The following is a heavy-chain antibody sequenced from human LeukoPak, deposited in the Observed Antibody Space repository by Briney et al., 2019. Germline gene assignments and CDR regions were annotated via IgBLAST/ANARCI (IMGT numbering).Heavy chain of an antibody. J-gene: IGHJ5*02. D-gene: IGHD3-22*01. V-gene: IGHV3-23*01. CDR1: GFTFSSYA. Sequence: QPGGSLRLSCAASGFTFSSYAMSWVRQAPGKGLEWVSAISGSGGSTYYADSVKGRFTISRDNSKNTLYLQMNSLRAEDTAVYYCANDDYDSSGYSLNWFDPWGQGTLVTVPS. CDR2: ISGSGGST. CDR3: ANDDYDSSGYSLNWFDP.